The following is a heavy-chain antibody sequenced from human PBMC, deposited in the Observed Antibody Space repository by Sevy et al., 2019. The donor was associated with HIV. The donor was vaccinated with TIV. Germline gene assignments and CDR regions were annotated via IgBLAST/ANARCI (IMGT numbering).Heavy chain of an antibody. Sequence: GGSLRFSCAASGFTFSKYSMSWVRQPPGKGLEWVSTLSFGCGEINYADSVKGRFTISRDNSKSSVYLQMNNLRPEDTAVYYCAREGCTKPHDYWGQGTLVTVCS. CDR2: LSFGCGEI. V-gene: IGHV3-23*01. CDR1: GFTFSKYS. D-gene: IGHD2-8*01. CDR3: AREGCTKPHDY. J-gene: IGHJ4*02.